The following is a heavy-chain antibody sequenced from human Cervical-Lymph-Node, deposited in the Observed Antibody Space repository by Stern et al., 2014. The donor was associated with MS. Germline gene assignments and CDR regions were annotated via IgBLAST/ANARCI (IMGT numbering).Heavy chain of an antibody. J-gene: IGHJ2*01. V-gene: IGHV3-33*01. CDR3: ARDNPFTAVTPHWYLDL. CDR2: IWYDGSNR. D-gene: IGHD5-18*01. Sequence: VQLVESGGGVVQPGKSLRLSCAASGFIFRDYGMHWVRQAPGKGLEWVAVIWYDGSNRYHGDSVAGRFSISRDNSKNTLYLQMDSLTVDDTAIYHCARDNPFTAVTPHWYLDLWGRGTLVTVSP. CDR1: GFIFRDYG.